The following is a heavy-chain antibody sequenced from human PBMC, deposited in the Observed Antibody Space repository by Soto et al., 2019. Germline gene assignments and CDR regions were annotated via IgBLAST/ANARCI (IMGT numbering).Heavy chain of an antibody. D-gene: IGHD1-26*01. CDR2: ISSSSSYT. Sequence: EVQLVESGGGLVKPGGSLRLSCAASGFTFSSYSMNWVRQAPGKGLEWVSSISSSSSYTNYADSVKGRFTISRDNAKNSLYLQMNSLRAEDTAVYYCARAIVGATPWFDPWGQGTLVTVSS. V-gene: IGHV3-21*01. CDR3: ARAIVGATPWFDP. J-gene: IGHJ5*02. CDR1: GFTFSSYS.